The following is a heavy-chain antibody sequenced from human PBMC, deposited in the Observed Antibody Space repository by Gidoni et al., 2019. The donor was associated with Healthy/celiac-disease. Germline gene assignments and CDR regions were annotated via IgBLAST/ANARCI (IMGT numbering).Heavy chain of an antibody. J-gene: IGHJ6*02. Sequence: EVQLVESGGGLVQPGGSLRLSCAASGFTFSSYDMHWDRQATGKGLEWVSAIGTAGDTYYPGSVKGRFTISRENAKNSLYLQMNSLRAEDTAVYYCARGLSGYSSTLGRYYYYYYGMDVWGQGTTVTVSS. CDR1: GFTFSSYD. CDR3: ARGLSGYSSTLGRYYYYYYGMDV. V-gene: IGHV3-13*01. CDR2: IGTAGDT. D-gene: IGHD6-13*01.